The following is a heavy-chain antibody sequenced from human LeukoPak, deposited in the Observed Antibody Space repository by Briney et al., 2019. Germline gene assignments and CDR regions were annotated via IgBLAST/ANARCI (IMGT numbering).Heavy chain of an antibody. Sequence: GGSLRLSCSASGFTFRSYGMQWVRQAPGQGLEWVAFIRFDGSNQYYADSVKGRFTISRDNSNNTLSLQMNTLRGDDTAVYFCAKGYRESHFDSWGQGTLVTVSS. CDR1: GFTFRSYG. D-gene: IGHD2-2*02. CDR2: IRFDGSNQ. CDR3: AKGYRESHFDS. V-gene: IGHV3-30*02. J-gene: IGHJ4*02.